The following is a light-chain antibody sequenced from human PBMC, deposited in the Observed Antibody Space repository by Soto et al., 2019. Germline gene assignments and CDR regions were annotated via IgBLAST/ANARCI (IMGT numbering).Light chain of an antibody. Sequence: EIVLTQSPGTLSLSPGERATLSCRASQTVGRNSLAWYQQKSGQAPRLLLYHASNRATGIPDRFSGSGSGTDFTLTISRLEPEDFAVYYCQQYAASPLTFGGGAKVEI. CDR1: QTVGRNS. J-gene: IGKJ4*01. V-gene: IGKV3-20*01. CDR3: QQYAASPLT. CDR2: HAS.